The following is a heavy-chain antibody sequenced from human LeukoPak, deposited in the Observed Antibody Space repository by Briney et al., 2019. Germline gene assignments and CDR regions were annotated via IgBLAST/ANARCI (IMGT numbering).Heavy chain of an antibody. J-gene: IGHJ4*02. V-gene: IGHV3-23*01. CDR2: ISGSGGST. Sequence: PGGSLRLSCAASGFTFSRYAMSWVREAPGKGPEWVSAISGSGGSTYYADSVKGRFTISRDNSKNTLHLQMNSLRAEDTAVYYCAKGLYDILTGYYKVPVFDYWGQGTLVTVSS. D-gene: IGHD3-9*01. CDR1: GFTFSRYA. CDR3: AKGLYDILTGYYKVPVFDY.